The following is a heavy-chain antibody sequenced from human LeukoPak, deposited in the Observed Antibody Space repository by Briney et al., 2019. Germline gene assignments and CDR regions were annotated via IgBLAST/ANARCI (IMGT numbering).Heavy chain of an antibody. J-gene: IGHJ4*02. Sequence: GGSLRLSCAVSGFSFSTYWMSWVRQAPGKGLEWLANIKQDGSAKYYVDSVKGRFTISRDNAKNSLYLQMNSLKADDTAVYCCARDRGWLQHDYWGQGTLVTVSS. CDR2: IKQDGSAK. CDR1: GFSFSTYW. D-gene: IGHD5-24*01. V-gene: IGHV3-7*04. CDR3: ARDRGWLQHDY.